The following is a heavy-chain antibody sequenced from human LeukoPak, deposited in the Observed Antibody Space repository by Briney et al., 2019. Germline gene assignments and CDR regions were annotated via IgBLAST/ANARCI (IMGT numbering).Heavy chain of an antibody. J-gene: IGHJ4*02. Sequence: PSETLSLTCTVSGGSISSSSYYWGWIRQPPGKGLEWIGTIYYSGSTYYNPSLKSRVTIFVDTSKNQFSLKLSSVTAADTAVYYCASLNLGTVTIDYWGQGTLVTVSS. CDR2: IYYSGST. CDR3: ASLNLGTVTIDY. V-gene: IGHV4-39*01. CDR1: GGSISSSSYY. D-gene: IGHD4-17*01.